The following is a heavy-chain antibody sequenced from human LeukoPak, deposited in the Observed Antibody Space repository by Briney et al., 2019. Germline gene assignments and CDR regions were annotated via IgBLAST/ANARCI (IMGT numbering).Heavy chain of an antibody. CDR1: GGSISSYY. Sequence: SETLSLTCTVSGGSISSYYWSWIRQPPGKGLEWIGEINHSGSTNYNPSLKSRVTISVDTSKNQFSLKLSSVTAADTAVYYCARASSGYYYRFDPWGQGTLVTVSS. J-gene: IGHJ5*02. CDR2: INHSGST. CDR3: ARASSGYYYRFDP. D-gene: IGHD3-22*01. V-gene: IGHV4-34*01.